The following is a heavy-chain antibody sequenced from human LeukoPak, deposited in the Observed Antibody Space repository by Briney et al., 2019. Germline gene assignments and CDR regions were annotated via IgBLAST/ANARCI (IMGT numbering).Heavy chain of an antibody. V-gene: IGHV3-23*01. Sequence: PGGSLRLSCAASGFTFSSYAVSWVRQAPGKGLEWVSAISGSGGGTYYADSVKGRFTISRDNSKNTLYLQMNSLRADDTAVYYCAKNLYSSGWLLGNWGQGTLVTVSS. CDR2: ISGSGGGT. CDR1: GFTFSSYA. J-gene: IGHJ4*02. D-gene: IGHD6-25*01. CDR3: AKNLYSSGWLLGN.